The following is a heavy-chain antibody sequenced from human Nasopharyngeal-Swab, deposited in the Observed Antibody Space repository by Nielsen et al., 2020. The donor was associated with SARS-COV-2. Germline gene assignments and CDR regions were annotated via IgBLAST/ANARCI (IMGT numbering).Heavy chain of an antibody. CDR1: GFTFSSYA. CDR2: ISYDGSNK. Sequence: GESLKISCAASGFTFSSYAMHWVRQAPGKGLEWVAVISYDGSNKYYADSVKGRFTISRDNSKNTLYLQMNSLRAEDTAVYYCARGPHTSPYYYYYYMDVWGKGTTVTVSS. CDR3: ARGPHTSPYYYYYYMDV. D-gene: IGHD2-2*01. V-gene: IGHV3-30-3*01. J-gene: IGHJ6*03.